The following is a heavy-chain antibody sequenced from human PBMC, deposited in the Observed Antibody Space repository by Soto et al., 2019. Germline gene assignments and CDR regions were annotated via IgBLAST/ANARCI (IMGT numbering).Heavy chain of an antibody. CDR3: AREDRGYSYGMGYYYYYGMDV. D-gene: IGHD5-18*01. Sequence: EVQLVESGGGLVQPGGSLRLSCAASGFTFSSYEMNWVRQAPGKGLEWVSYISSSGSTIYYADSVKGRFTISRDNAKNSLYQQMNSLRAEDTAVYYCAREDRGYSYGMGYYYYYGMDVWGQGTTVTVSS. V-gene: IGHV3-48*03. J-gene: IGHJ6*02. CDR2: ISSSGSTI. CDR1: GFTFSSYE.